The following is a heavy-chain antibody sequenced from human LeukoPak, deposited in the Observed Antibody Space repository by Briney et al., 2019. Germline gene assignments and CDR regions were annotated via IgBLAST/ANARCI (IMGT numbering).Heavy chain of an antibody. CDR3: ARFNREQQLWGFYFDY. CDR1: GGSISSGGYY. V-gene: IGHV4-31*03. J-gene: IGHJ4*02. D-gene: IGHD6-13*01. Sequence: PSETLSLTCTVSGGSISSGGYYWSWVRQHPGKGLEWIGYIYYSGSTYYNPSLKSRVTISVDTSKNQFSLKLSSVTAADTAVYYCARFNREQQLWGFYFDYWGQGTLVTVSS. CDR2: IYYSGST.